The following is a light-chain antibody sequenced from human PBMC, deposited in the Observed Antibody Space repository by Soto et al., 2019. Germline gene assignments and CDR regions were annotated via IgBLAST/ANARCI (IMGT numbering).Light chain of an antibody. CDR2: AAS. V-gene: IGKV1-5*01. CDR1: QSIDNW. J-gene: IGKJ1*01. Sequence: DIQMTQSPSTLSAFVGDRVTITCRASQSIDNWLAWYQQKPGKAPKLLIYAASTLETGVPSRFSGSGSGTEFTLTIKSLQPDDFATYYCQQFSSYSTFGQGTKVDIK. CDR3: QQFSSYST.